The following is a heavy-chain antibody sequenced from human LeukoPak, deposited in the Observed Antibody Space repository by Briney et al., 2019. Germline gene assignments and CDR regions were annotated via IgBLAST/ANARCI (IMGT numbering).Heavy chain of an antibody. V-gene: IGHV3-64*01. CDR1: GFTFSSYA. CDR3: ARVAPLGYYGMDV. J-gene: IGHJ6*02. Sequence: GGSLRLSCAASGFTFSSYAMHWVRQAPGKGLEYVSAISSNGGSTYYANSVKGRFTISRDNSKNTLYLQMGSLRAEDMAVYYCARVAPLGYYGMDVWGQGTTVTVSS. CDR2: ISSNGGST. D-gene: IGHD5-12*01.